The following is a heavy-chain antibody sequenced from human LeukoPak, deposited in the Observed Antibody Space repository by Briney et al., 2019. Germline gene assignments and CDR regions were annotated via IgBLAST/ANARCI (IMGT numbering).Heavy chain of an antibody. CDR3: ARDESGYSYGPGDY. J-gene: IGHJ4*02. D-gene: IGHD5-18*01. Sequence: GASVKVSCKASGGTFSSYAISWVRQAPGQGLEWMGGIIPIFGTANYAQKFQGRVTITADESTSTAYMELSSLRSEDTAVYYCARDESGYSYGPGDYWGQGTLVTVSS. CDR1: GGTFSSYA. V-gene: IGHV1-69*13. CDR2: IIPIFGTA.